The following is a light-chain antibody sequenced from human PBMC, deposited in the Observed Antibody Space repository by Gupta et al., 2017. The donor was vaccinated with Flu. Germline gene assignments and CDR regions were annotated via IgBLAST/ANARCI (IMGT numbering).Light chain of an antibody. Sequence: PGERATLSCRASQSVSSNLAWYQQKPGQAPRLLIYGASTRATGIPARFSGSGSGTEFTLTISSLQSEDFAVYYCQQYNNWPLFGGGTKVEIK. J-gene: IGKJ4*01. CDR2: GAS. CDR1: QSVSSN. V-gene: IGKV3-15*01. CDR3: QQYNNWPL.